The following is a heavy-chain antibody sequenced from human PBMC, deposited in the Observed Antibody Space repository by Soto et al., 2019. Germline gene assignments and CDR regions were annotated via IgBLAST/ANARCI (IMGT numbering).Heavy chain of an antibody. D-gene: IGHD7-27*01. CDR1: GFNLRSYG. J-gene: IGHJ4*02. Sequence: VQLVESGGGVVQPGRSLRLSCVASGFNLRSYGMHWFRQAPGKGLEWVAVIWYDGSNEKYADSVKGRFTISRDDSRNTLYPQMNSPGAEDTAVYYCARVYANWEWELPGFWGQGTRVTVSS. CDR2: IWYDGSNE. V-gene: IGHV3-33*01. CDR3: ARVYANWEWELPGF.